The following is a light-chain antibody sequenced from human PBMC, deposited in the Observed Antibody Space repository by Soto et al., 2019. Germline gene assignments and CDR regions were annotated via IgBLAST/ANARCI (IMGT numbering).Light chain of an antibody. V-gene: IGKV3-15*01. CDR2: GAY. CDR1: QSVRST. J-gene: IGKJ5*01. CDR3: QHYKSWPPA. Sequence: EIVITQSPTTLSVSPGERATLSCGASQSVRSTVAWHQQKPGQAPRLLIYGAYTRATGVPARFSGSGSGTEFNFTISSLQSEDFAVYYCQHYKSWPPAFGQGTRLEIK.